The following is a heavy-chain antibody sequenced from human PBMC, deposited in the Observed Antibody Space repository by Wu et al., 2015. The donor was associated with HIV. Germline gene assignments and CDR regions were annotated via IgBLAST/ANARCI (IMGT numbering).Heavy chain of an antibody. Sequence: QVQLVQSGAEVKKPGASVKVSCKASGYTFTNYYIHWVRQAPGQGLQWMGIINPTGGSTTYAQKFQGRIAMTSDTSTGTVYMELTSLRSEDTAVYYCARDPHWGSIHYYLDYWGQGALSPVSS. D-gene: IGHD7-27*01. V-gene: IGHV1-46*01. CDR1: GYTFTNYY. CDR3: ARDPHWGSIHYYLDY. CDR2: INPTGGST. J-gene: IGHJ4*02.